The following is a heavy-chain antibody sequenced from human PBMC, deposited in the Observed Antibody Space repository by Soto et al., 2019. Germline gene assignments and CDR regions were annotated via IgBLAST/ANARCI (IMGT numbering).Heavy chain of an antibody. CDR1: GFTFSSYG. V-gene: IGHV3-30*18. J-gene: IGHJ1*01. CDR2: ISYDGSNE. Sequence: QVQLVESGGGVVQPGRSLRLSCAASGFTFSSYGMHWVRQAPGKGLEWVAVISYDGSNEYYGDSVKGRFTISRDNSKNTLYLQMNSLRAEDTAMYYCAKGLAVPGTYFQHWGQGTLVTVSS. D-gene: IGHD6-19*01. CDR3: AKGLAVPGTYFQH.